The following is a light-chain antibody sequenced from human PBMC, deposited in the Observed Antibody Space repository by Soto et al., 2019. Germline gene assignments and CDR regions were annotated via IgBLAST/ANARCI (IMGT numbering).Light chain of an antibody. CDR2: KAS. V-gene: IGKV1-5*03. CDR1: QSISSW. Sequence: DIQMTQSPSTLSASVGDRVTITCRASQSISSWLAWYQQKPGKAPKLLIYKASTLESGVPSRFSGGGSGTDFTLTISSLQPDDFATYHCQQYKSYPWTFGQGTKVEIK. CDR3: QQYKSYPWT. J-gene: IGKJ1*01.